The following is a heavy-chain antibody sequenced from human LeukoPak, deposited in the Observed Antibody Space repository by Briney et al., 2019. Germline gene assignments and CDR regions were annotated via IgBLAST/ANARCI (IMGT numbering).Heavy chain of an antibody. J-gene: IGHJ5*02. Sequence: GGSLRLSCAASRFTFNKYGMHWVRQAPGKGLEWVAFIRYDGSNKYYADSVKGRFTISRDNSKNTLYLQMNSLTAEDTAVYYCVRASHPGGWFDPWGQGTLVTVSS. CDR1: RFTFNKYG. V-gene: IGHV3-30*02. CDR3: VRASHPGGWFDP. D-gene: IGHD3-10*01. CDR2: IRYDGSNK.